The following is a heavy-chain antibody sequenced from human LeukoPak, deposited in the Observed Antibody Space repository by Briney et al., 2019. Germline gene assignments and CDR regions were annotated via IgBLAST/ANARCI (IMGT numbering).Heavy chain of an antibody. Sequence: GGSLRLSCAASGFTFNSYAMIWVRQAPGKGLEWVSGISGSGGDTHYAESVKGRFTISRDNSKNTLYLQMNSLRAEDTAVYYCARDSKALGEAFDIWGQGTMVTVSS. CDR2: ISGSGGDT. CDR1: GFTFNSYA. J-gene: IGHJ3*02. V-gene: IGHV3-23*01. CDR3: ARDSKALGEAFDI.